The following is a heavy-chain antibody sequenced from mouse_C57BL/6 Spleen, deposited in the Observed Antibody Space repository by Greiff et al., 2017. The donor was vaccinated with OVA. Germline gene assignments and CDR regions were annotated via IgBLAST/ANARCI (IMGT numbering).Heavy chain of an antibody. Sequence: VQLQQSGPELVKPGASVTMSCKASGYTFTDYYMHWVKQKPGKGLEWIGAIYPGSGNNYYNEKFKGKATLTADTSSSPAYMQLSSLTSAYSAVSFWSGYYSSRTRYWYFDVWGTGTTVTVSS. CDR1: YTFTDYYM. CDR3: GYYSSRTRYWYFDV. V-gene: IGHV1-83*01. D-gene: IGHD1-1*01. J-gene: IGHJ1*03. CDR2: YPGSGNNY.